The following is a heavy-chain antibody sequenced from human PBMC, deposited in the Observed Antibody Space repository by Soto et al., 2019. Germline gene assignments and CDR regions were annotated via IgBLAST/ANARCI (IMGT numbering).Heavy chain of an antibody. CDR3: AREGITGTKKTYYFDY. CDR1: GYTFTSYG. D-gene: IGHD1-7*01. CDR2: ISAYNGNT. J-gene: IGHJ4*02. Sequence: GASVKVSCKASGYTFTSYGISWVRQAPGQGLEWMGWISAYNGNTNYAQKLQGRVTMTTDTSTSTAYMELRSLRSDDTAVYYCAREGITGTKKTYYFDYWGQGTLVTVSS. V-gene: IGHV1-18*01.